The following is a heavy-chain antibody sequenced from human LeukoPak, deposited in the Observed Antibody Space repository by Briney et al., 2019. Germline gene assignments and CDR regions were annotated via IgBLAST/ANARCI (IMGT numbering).Heavy chain of an antibody. V-gene: IGHV3-30*18. CDR3: AKSPYGSGTSYFDY. CDR1: GFTFSSYG. D-gene: IGHD3-10*01. CDR2: ISYDGSSK. Sequence: PGGSLRLSCAASGFTFSSYGMHWVRQAPGKGLEWVAVISYDGSSKYYADSVKGRFTISRDNSKNTLYLQMNSLRAEDTAVYYCAKSPYGSGTSYFDYWGQGTLVTVSS. J-gene: IGHJ4*02.